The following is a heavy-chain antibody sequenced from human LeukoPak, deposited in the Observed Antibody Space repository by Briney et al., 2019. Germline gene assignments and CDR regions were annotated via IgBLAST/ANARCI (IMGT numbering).Heavy chain of an antibody. CDR2: IYYSGST. D-gene: IGHD6-19*01. V-gene: IGHV4-59*01. CDR3: ARRVRQWLNNWFDP. J-gene: IGHJ5*02. CDR1: GGSISSYY. Sequence: SETLSLTCTVSGGSISSYYWTWIRQPPGKGLEWIGNIYYSGSTNYNPSLKSRVTISVDTSKNQFSLKLSSVTAADTAVYYCARRVRQWLNNWFDPWGQGTLVTVSS.